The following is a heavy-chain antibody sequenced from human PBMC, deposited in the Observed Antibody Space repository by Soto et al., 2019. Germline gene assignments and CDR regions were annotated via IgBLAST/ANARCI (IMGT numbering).Heavy chain of an antibody. CDR1: GFTFSNAW. D-gene: IGHD1-26*01. CDR3: GSPHSGLNHSSFDY. Sequence: EVQLVESGGGLVKPGGSLRLSCAASGFTFSNAWMNWVRQAPGKGLEWVGRIKSKTDGGTTDYAAPVRGRFTLSRDDSKNTLSLQMNSLKTEDTAVYYCGSPHSGLNHSSFDYWGQGTLVTVSS. CDR2: IKSKTDGGTT. J-gene: IGHJ4*02. V-gene: IGHV3-15*07.